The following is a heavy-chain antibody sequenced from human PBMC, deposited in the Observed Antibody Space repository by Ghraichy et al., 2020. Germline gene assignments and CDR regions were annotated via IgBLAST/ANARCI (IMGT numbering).Heavy chain of an antibody. V-gene: IGHV3-11*01. Sequence: GGSLRLSCAASGFTFSDYYMSWIRQAPGKGLEWVSYISSSGSTIYYADSVKGRFTISRDNAKNSLYLQMNSLRAEDTAVYYCAKGSSIAARSLDYWGQGTLVTVSS. CDR2: ISSSGSTI. CDR1: GFTFSDYY. D-gene: IGHD6-6*01. CDR3: AKGSSIAARSLDY. J-gene: IGHJ4*02.